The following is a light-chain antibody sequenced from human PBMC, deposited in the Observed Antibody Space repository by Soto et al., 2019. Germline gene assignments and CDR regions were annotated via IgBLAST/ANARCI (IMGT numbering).Light chain of an antibody. CDR2: AAS. V-gene: IGKV1-9*01. Sequence: DIQLTQSPSFLSTSVGDRVTITCRASQDINNYLAWYQQKPGKAPQLLIDAASTLLSGVPSRFSGGGSGAEFTLTISSLQPEDFATYYCQQLNSYPRTFGQGTKVEF. CDR3: QQLNSYPRT. CDR1: QDINNY. J-gene: IGKJ1*01.